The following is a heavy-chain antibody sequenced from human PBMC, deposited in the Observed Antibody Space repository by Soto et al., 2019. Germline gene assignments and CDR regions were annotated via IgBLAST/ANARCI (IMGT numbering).Heavy chain of an antibody. J-gene: IGHJ6*03. CDR3: AREMTGYYGDYYYYMDV. V-gene: IGHV4-59*12. CDR2: IYYSGST. CDR1: GDSISSYY. D-gene: IGHD3-9*01. Sequence: SETLSLTCTVSGDSISSYYWSWIRQPPGKGLEWIGYIYYSGSTNYNPSLKSRVTISLDTSKNQFSLKLSSVTAADTAVYYCAREMTGYYGDYYYYMDVWGKGTTVTVSS.